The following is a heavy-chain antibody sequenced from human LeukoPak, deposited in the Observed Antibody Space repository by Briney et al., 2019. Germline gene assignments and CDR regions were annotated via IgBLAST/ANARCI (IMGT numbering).Heavy chain of an antibody. CDR3: ARDLDLYYFDY. CDR2: IYYSGST. Sequence: SETLSLTCTVSGGSISSYYWSWIRQPPGKGLEWIGYIYYSGSTNYNPSLKSRVTISVDTSKNQFSLKLSSVTAADTAVYYCARDLDLYYFDYWGQGTLVTVSS. V-gene: IGHV4-59*01. CDR1: GGSISSYY. J-gene: IGHJ4*02.